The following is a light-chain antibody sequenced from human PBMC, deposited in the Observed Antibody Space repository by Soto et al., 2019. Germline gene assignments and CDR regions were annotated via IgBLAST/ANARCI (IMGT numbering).Light chain of an antibody. CDR3: QQYNSYSAYGLT. J-gene: IGKJ4*01. Sequence: DIQLTQSPSALSASIGDRVSITCRASQTIITSLAWYQQKPGKAPKLLIYDASVLQTGVPARFSGDASGTEFTLTISSVQPDDFATYYCQQYNSYSAYGLTFGGGTKVGI. CDR2: DAS. V-gene: IGKV1-5*01. CDR1: QTIITS.